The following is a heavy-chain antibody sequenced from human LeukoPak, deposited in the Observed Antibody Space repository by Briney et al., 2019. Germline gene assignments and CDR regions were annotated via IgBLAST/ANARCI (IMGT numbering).Heavy chain of an antibody. V-gene: IGHV3-48*04. CDR3: ASCSSTNCY. D-gene: IGHD2-2*01. CDR1: GFTFSSHS. J-gene: IGHJ4*02. CDR2: ITSSSGTI. Sequence: GGSLRLSCAASGFTFSSHSMNWVRQAPGKGLEWISYITSSSGTIYYADSVKGRFTISRDNAKSSLYLQMNSLRAEDTAVYYCASCSSTNCYWGQGTLVTVSS.